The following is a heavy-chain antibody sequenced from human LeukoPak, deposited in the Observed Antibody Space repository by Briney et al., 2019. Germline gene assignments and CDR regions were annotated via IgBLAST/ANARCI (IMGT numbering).Heavy chain of an antibody. CDR2: MYYSGST. Sequence: PSETLSLTCTVSGYSISSGYYWSWIRQPPGKGLEWIGYMYYSGSTNYNPSLKSRVTISVDMSKSQFSLKLSSVTAADTAVYYCASQFGVRYFDYWGQGTLVTVSS. D-gene: IGHD3-10*01. V-gene: IGHV4-61*01. CDR1: GYSISSGYY. CDR3: ASQFGVRYFDY. J-gene: IGHJ4*02.